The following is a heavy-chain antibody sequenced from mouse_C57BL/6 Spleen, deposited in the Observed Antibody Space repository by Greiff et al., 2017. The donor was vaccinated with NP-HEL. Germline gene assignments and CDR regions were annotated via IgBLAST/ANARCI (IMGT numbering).Heavy chain of an antibody. CDR3: ARRYYYGSSFFDY. CDR1: GYSITSGYY. D-gene: IGHD1-1*01. J-gene: IGHJ2*01. Sequence: QLQESGPGLVKPSQSLSLTCSVTGYSITSGYYWNWIRQFPGNKLEWMGYISYDGSNNYNPSLKNRISITRDTSKNQFFLKLNSVTTEDTATYYCARRYYYGSSFFDYWGQGTTLTVSS. V-gene: IGHV3-6*01. CDR2: ISYDGSN.